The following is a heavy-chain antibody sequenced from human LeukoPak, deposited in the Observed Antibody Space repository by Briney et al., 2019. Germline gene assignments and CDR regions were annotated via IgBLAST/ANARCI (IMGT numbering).Heavy chain of an antibody. V-gene: IGHV3-48*03. CDR2: IGSSGSII. D-gene: IGHD6-13*01. Sequence: GGSLRLSCAASGFTFSSYEMNWVRQAPGKGLEWVSYIGSSGSIIYYADSVKGRFTISRDNAKNSLYLQMNSLRAEDTAVYYCARLRSSSWLLTDCWGQGTLVTVSS. CDR3: ARLRSSSWLLTDC. CDR1: GFTFSSYE. J-gene: IGHJ4*02.